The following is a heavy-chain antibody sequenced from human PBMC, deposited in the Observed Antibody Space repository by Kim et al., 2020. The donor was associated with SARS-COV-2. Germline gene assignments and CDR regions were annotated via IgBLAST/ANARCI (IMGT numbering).Heavy chain of an antibody. D-gene: IGHD6-13*01. J-gene: IGHJ5*02. Sequence: ASVKVSCKASGYTFTSYGISWVRQAPGQGLEWMGWISAYNGNTNYAQKLQGRVTMTTDTSTSTVYMELRSLRSDDTAVYYCARSIAAAGTPSRPFDPWGQGTLVTVSS. V-gene: IGHV1-18*01. CDR3: ARSIAAAGTPSRPFDP. CDR2: ISAYNGNT. CDR1: GYTFTSYG.